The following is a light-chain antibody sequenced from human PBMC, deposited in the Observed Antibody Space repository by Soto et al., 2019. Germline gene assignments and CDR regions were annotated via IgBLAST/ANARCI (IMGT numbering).Light chain of an antibody. CDR2: ANT. J-gene: IGLJ3*02. V-gene: IGLV1-40*01. CDR3: QSYDNNLSGFGV. Sequence: QSVLTQPPSVSGAPGQRVTISCTGSSSSIGAGHDVNWFQHLPGTAPKLLIYANTDRPSGVPDRFSGSRSGTSASLAITGLQAEDEADYYCQSYDNNLSGFGVFGGGTKLTVL. CDR1: SSSIGAGHD.